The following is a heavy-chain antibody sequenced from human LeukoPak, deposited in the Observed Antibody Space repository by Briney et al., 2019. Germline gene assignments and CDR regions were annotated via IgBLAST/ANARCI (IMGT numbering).Heavy chain of an antibody. CDR1: GFTFSSSA. V-gene: IGHV3-23*01. Sequence: PGGSLRLSCAASGFTFSSSAMSWVRQAPGKGLEWVSNISGSGSGGSTYYADSVKGRFTISRDNAENSLYLQMNSLRAEDTAIYYCANCYYGSKSCFDYWGQGTLVTVSS. D-gene: IGHD3-10*01. CDR3: ANCYYGSKSCFDY. J-gene: IGHJ4*02. CDR2: ISGSGSGGST.